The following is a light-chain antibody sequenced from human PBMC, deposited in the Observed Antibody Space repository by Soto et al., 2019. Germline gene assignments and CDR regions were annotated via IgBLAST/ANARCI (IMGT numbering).Light chain of an antibody. CDR3: SSYTSSGTYV. Sequence: LTQSASLSGSPGQSITISCAGTSSDVGGYNYVSWYQQHPGKAPKLMIYDVINRPSGVSDRFSGSKSGNSASLTISGLQAQDEADYYCSSYTSSGTYVFGTGTQLTVL. V-gene: IGLV2-14*03. CDR1: SSDVGGYNY. CDR2: DVI. J-gene: IGLJ1*01.